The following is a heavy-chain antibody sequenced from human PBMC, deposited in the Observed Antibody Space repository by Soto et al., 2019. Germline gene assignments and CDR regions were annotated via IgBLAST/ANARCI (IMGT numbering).Heavy chain of an antibody. CDR2: INGNT. Sequence: GASVKVSCKASGYTFTAYAMHWVRQAPGQGLQWMGWINGNTKYSQNFQGRVTITRDTSATTAYKELSSLRSEDTAVYYCARADSSGYSALDYWGQGTLVTVSS. D-gene: IGHD3-22*01. CDR1: GYTFTAYA. J-gene: IGHJ4*02. CDR3: ARADSSGYSALDY. V-gene: IGHV1-3*01.